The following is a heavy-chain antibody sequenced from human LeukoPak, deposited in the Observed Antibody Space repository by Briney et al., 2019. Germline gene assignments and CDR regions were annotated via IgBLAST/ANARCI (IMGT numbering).Heavy chain of an antibody. CDR1: GFSFSSYA. D-gene: IGHD3-22*01. Sequence: GGSLRLSCATSGFSFSSYAMSWVRQAPGKGLEWVSAMSSSDDGRYYADSVKGRFTISRDNSKNTLYLQMNSLRAEDTAVYYCAKDRLRSYYDSSGYQVCWFDPWGQGTLVTVSS. J-gene: IGHJ5*02. CDR3: AKDRLRSYYDSSGYQVCWFDP. V-gene: IGHV3-23*01. CDR2: MSSSDDGR.